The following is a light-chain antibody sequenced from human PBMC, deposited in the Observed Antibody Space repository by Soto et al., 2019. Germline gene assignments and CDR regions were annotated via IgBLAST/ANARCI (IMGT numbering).Light chain of an antibody. J-gene: IGKJ1*01. CDR1: QSISSW. CDR2: DAS. Sequence: EIQVTLSPSTLSASVGDRVTFTCWASQSISSWLAWYQQKPGKAPKLLLYDASTLQSGVPSRFSGSGSGTDFTLTNSRLHPDDFTTYYFQQYNTYPWTFGQGTKVDIK. V-gene: IGKV1-5*01. CDR3: QQYNTYPWT.